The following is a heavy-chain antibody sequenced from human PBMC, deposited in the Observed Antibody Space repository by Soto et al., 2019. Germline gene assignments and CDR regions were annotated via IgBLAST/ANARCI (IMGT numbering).Heavy chain of an antibody. J-gene: IGHJ4*02. D-gene: IGHD1-1*01. CDR2: IYSSGSA. Sequence: QVQLQESGPGLVKPSETLSLTCTVSGVSISIYYWSWLRQPPGKGLECLGYIYSSGSANYNPSLTSRITMSVDTSKNQFSLNLNSVTAAHTAVYYCARLLSGFKVHHFDYWGQGILVTVSS. CDR3: ARLLSGFKVHHFDY. V-gene: IGHV4-59*01. CDR1: GVSISIYY.